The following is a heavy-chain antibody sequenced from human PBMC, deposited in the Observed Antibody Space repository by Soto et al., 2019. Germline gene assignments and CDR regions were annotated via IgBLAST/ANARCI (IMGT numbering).Heavy chain of an antibody. CDR3: AGSLSRYRGYSGY. Sequence: QVQLVESGGGLVKPGGCLRLSCAASGFTFSDYYISWIRQAPGKGLEWVSYISSSDSDTNYADAVKGRFTVSRENSKNSLYLQMNSLSGEDTAVYYCAGSLSRYRGYSGYWGQGALVTVSS. J-gene: IGHJ4*02. CDR2: ISSSDSDT. V-gene: IGHV3-11*05. D-gene: IGHD5-12*01. CDR1: GFTFSDYY.